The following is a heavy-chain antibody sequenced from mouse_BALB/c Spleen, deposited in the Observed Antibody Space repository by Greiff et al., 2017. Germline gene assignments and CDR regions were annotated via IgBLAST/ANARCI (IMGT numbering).Heavy chain of an antibody. J-gene: IGHJ1*01. CDR3: AVYYGYGDWYFDV. Sequence: EVQLVESGGGLVKPGGSLKLSCAASGFTFSSYAMSWVRQSPEKRLEWVAEISSGGSYTYYPDTVTGRFTISRDNAKNTLYLEMSSLRSEDTAMYYCAVYYGYGDWYFDVWGAGTTVTVSS. V-gene: IGHV5-9-4*01. CDR1: GFTFSSYA. D-gene: IGHD2-2*01. CDR2: ISSGGSYT.